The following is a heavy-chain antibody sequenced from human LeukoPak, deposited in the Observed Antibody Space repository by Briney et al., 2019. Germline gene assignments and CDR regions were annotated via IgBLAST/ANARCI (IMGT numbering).Heavy chain of an antibody. V-gene: IGHV3-23*01. CDR3: AKASGWCSSTTCTILDY. D-gene: IGHD6-13*01. CDR2: IGGSGSGT. J-gene: IGHJ4*02. Sequence: GGSLRLSCVASGFTFSSYAMSWVRQAPGKGLQWVSTIGGSGSGTYYADSAKGRFTISRDNSKNTLFLQMNSLRAEDTGVYYCAKASGWCSSTTCTILDYRGQGTLVTVSS. CDR1: GFTFSSYA.